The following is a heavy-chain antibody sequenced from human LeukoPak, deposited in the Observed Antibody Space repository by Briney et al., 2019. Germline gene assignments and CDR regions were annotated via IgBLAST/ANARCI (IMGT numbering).Heavy chain of an antibody. D-gene: IGHD3-3*01. CDR3: AKDGSTYYDFWSGTQPFDY. V-gene: IGHV3-23*01. Sequence: GGSLRLSCAASGFTFSSYAMSWVRQAPGKGLEWVSGISGSGDNTYYADSVKGRFTISRDNSKNTLYLQMNSLRAEDTAVYYCAKDGSTYYDFWSGTQPFDYWGQGTLVTVSS. J-gene: IGHJ4*02. CDR2: ISGSGDNT. CDR1: GFTFSSYA.